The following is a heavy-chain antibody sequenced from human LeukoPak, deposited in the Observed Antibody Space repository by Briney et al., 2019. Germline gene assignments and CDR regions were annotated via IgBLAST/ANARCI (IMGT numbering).Heavy chain of an antibody. D-gene: IGHD6-19*01. J-gene: IGHJ4*02. Sequence: PGGSLRLSCAASGFTFSSYWMSWVRQAPGKGLEWVANIKQDGSEKYYVDSVKGRFTISRDNAKNSLYLQMNSLRAEDTAVYCCAREVYEVAGTFDYWGQGTLVTVSS. CDR3: AREVYEVAGTFDY. CDR1: GFTFSSYW. CDR2: IKQDGSEK. V-gene: IGHV3-7*03.